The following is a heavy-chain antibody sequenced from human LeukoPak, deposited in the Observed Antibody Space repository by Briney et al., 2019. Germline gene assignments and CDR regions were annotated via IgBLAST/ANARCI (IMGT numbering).Heavy chain of an antibody. CDR1: GTTFSSYA. CDR3: ARHPYGLVRGSWLDP. Sequence: ASVKVSCKASGTTFSSYALSWVRQAPGQGLEWLGRIIPMMGTASYSDKYKGRISITADESTTTAHMELNNLRFEDTAVYFCARHPYGLVRGSWLDPWGQGTLITVSS. CDR2: IIPMMGTA. D-gene: IGHD3-10*01. J-gene: IGHJ5*02. V-gene: IGHV1-69*11.